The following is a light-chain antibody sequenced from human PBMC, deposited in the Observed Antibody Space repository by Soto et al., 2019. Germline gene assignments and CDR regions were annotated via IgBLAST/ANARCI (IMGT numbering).Light chain of an antibody. CDR3: QKYNNWPTLT. J-gene: IGKJ4*01. V-gene: IGKV3-15*01. Sequence: EIVMTQSPATLSVSPGERATLSCRASQSVSSNLAWYQQKPGQAPRLLIYGASTRATGIPARFSGSGSGTEFNHTIISLKSEDFAVYYCQKYNNWPTLTFGGGTKVEIK. CDR2: GAS. CDR1: QSVSSN.